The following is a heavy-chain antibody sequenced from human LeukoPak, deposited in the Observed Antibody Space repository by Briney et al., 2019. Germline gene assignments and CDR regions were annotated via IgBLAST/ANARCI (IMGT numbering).Heavy chain of an antibody. V-gene: IGHV5-51*01. CDR1: GYSFTSYW. J-gene: IGHJ3*02. CDR3: AGAPLGYCSGGSCYVAFDI. D-gene: IGHD2-15*01. Sequence: GESLKISCKGSGYSFTSYWIGWVRQMPGKGLEWMGIIYPGDSDTRYSPSFQGQVIVSADKSISTAYLQWSSLKASDTAMYYCAGAPLGYCSGGSCYVAFDIWGQGQWSPSLQ. CDR2: IYPGDSDT.